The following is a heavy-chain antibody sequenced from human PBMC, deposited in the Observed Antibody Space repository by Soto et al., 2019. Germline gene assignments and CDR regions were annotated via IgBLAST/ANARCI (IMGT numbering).Heavy chain of an antibody. J-gene: IGHJ5*01. CDR1: GDSVTRANAY. Sequence: QVRLQESGPGLVKPSETLSLTCSVSGDSVTRANAYWIWLRQAPGKGLEWIGYLYNSGSTTYKPSLRSRVSLSLDTSKNQFSVNLTSVTTADSAIYYCAKLQPPGWIDAWGHGTLVAVS. CDR3: AKLQPPGWIDA. D-gene: IGHD4-4*01. CDR2: LYNSGST. V-gene: IGHV4-61*01.